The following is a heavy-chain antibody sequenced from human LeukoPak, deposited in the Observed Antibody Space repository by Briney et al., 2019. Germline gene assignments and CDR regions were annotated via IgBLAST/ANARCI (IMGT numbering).Heavy chain of an antibody. CDR1: GYTFTSYY. Sequence: ASVKVSCKASGYTFTSYYMHWVRQAPGQGLEWMGIINPSGGSTSYAQKFQGRVTITRNTSISTAYMELSSLRSEDTAVYYCARGAIAVAATDFDYWGQGTLVTVSS. CDR2: INPSGGST. D-gene: IGHD6-19*01. CDR3: ARGAIAVAATDFDY. V-gene: IGHV1-46*01. J-gene: IGHJ4*02.